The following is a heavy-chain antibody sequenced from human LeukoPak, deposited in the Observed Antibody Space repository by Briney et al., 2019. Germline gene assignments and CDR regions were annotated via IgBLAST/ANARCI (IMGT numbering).Heavy chain of an antibody. J-gene: IGHJ5*02. CDR1: GGSISSYY. Sequence: SETLSLTCTVSGGSISSYYWSWIRQPPGKGPEWIGYIYYSGSTNYNPSLKSRVTISVDTSKNQFSLKLSSVTAADTAVYYCARMDIVVVVAATHNWFDPWGQGTLVTVSS. D-gene: IGHD2-15*01. CDR2: IYYSGST. CDR3: ARMDIVVVVAATHNWFDP. V-gene: IGHV4-59*01.